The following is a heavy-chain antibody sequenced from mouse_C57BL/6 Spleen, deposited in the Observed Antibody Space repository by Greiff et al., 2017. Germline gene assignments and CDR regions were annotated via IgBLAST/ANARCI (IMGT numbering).Heavy chain of an antibody. J-gene: IGHJ2*01. CDR2: IYPGDGDT. CDR1: GYAFSSSW. V-gene: IGHV1-82*01. Sequence: QVQLKQSGPELVKPGASVKISCKASGYAFSSSWMNWVKQRPGKGLEWIGRIYPGDGDTNYNGKFKGKATLTADKSSSTAYMQLSSLTSEDSAVYFCARSPDYDGDYFDYWGQGTTLTVSS. D-gene: IGHD2-4*01. CDR3: ARSPDYDGDYFDY.